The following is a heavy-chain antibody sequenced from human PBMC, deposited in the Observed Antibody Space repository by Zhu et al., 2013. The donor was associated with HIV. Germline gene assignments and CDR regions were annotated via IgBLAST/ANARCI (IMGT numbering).Heavy chain of an antibody. Sequence: VQLQQWGAGLLKPSETLSLTCAVYGGSFSGYYWSWIRQPPGKGLEWIGEINHSGSTNYNPSLKSRVTISVDTSKNQFSLKLSSVTAADTAVYYCASVGPLYYFDYWGQGTLVTVSS. V-gene: IGHV4-34*01. CDR3: ASVGPLYYFDY. J-gene: IGHJ4*02. CDR2: INHSGST. CDR1: GGSFSGYY.